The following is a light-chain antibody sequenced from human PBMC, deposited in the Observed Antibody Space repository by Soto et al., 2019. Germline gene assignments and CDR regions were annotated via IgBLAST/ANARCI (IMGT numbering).Light chain of an antibody. CDR2: GDS. V-gene: IGLV1-40*01. J-gene: IGLJ1*01. CDR1: SSNIGTNYD. CDR3: QSYDSSLGGLYV. Sequence: QLVLTQPPSVSGAPGQRVTISCTGSSSNIGTNYDVHWYQQLPGTAPKLLIYGDSNRPSGVPDRFSGSKSGTSASLAITGLQAEDEADYYCQSYDSSLGGLYVFGTGTKLTVL.